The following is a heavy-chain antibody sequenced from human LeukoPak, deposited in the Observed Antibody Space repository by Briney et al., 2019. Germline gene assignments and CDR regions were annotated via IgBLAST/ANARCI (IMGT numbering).Heavy chain of an antibody. CDR3: ARGSYDILTGYFNWFDP. D-gene: IGHD3-9*01. Sequence: GASVKVSCKASGYTFTSYGISWVRQAPGHGLEWMGWISAYSGNTNYAQKLQGRVTMTTDTSTSTAYMELRSLRSDDTAVYYCARGSYDILTGYFNWFDPWGQGTLVTVSS. CDR1: GYTFTSYG. V-gene: IGHV1-18*04. J-gene: IGHJ5*02. CDR2: ISAYSGNT.